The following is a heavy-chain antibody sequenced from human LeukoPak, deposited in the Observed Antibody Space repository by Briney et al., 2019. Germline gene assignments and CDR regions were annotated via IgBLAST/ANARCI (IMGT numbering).Heavy chain of an antibody. CDR3: ATDRKIQLWLKMDV. CDR2: FDPEDGET. J-gene: IGHJ6*02. V-gene: IGHV1-24*01. CDR1: GYSLTELS. Sequence: ASVKVSCKVSGYSLTELSMHWVRQAPGKGLEWMGGFDPEDGETIYAQKFQGRVTMTEDTSTDTAYMELSSLRSEDTAVYYCATDRKIQLWLKMDVWGQGTTVTVSS. D-gene: IGHD5-18*01.